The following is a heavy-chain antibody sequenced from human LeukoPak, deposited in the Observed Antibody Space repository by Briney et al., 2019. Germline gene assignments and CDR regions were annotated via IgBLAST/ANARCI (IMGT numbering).Heavy chain of an antibody. CDR1: GFTFSSYW. Sequence: GGSLRLSCAASGFTFSSYWMHWVRQASGKGLVWVSRINTDGSSTNYADSVKGRFTISRDNAKNTLYLQMNSLRVEDTAVYYCARASSGSHGDYWGQGTLVTVSS. CDR2: INTDGSST. D-gene: IGHD1-26*01. J-gene: IGHJ4*02. CDR3: ARASSGSHGDY. V-gene: IGHV3-74*01.